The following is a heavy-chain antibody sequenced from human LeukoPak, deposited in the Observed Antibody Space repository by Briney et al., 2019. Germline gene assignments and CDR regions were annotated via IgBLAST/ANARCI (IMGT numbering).Heavy chain of an antibody. CDR3: ARDDYGDNPFDY. J-gene: IGHJ4*02. CDR2: IYYSGST. D-gene: IGHD4-17*01. V-gene: IGHV4-39*07. Sequence: SETLSLTCTVSGGSISSSSYYWGWIRQPPGKGLEWIGSIYYSGSTYYNPSLKSRVTISVDTSKNQFSLKLSSVTAADTAVYYCARDDYGDNPFDYWGQGTLVTVSS. CDR1: GGSISSSSYY.